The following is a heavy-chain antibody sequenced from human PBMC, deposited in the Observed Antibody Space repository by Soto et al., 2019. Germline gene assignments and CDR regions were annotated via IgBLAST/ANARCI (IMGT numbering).Heavy chain of an antibody. J-gene: IGHJ4*02. Sequence: XETLSLTCTVSGGSMSSSSYYWGWIRQPPGKGLEWIGSIYYSGSTYYNPSLKSRVTISVDTSKNQFSLKLSSVTAADTAVYYCARRLVGATPFDSWGQGTLVTVSS. CDR3: ARRLVGATPFDS. D-gene: IGHD1-26*01. V-gene: IGHV4-39*01. CDR1: GGSMSSSSYY. CDR2: IYYSGST.